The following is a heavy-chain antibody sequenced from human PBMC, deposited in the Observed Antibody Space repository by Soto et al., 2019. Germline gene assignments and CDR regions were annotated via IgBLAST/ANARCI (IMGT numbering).Heavy chain of an antibody. V-gene: IGHV4-39*01. D-gene: IGHD5-12*01. Sequence: SETLSLTCTGSGGSISSSSYYWGWIRQPPGKGLEWIGSIYYSGSTYYNPSLKSRVTISVDTSKNQFSLKLSSVTAADTAVYYCARQLYSGYDFGYYYGMDVWGQGTTVT. CDR1: GGSISSSSYY. CDR2: IYYSGST. CDR3: ARQLYSGYDFGYYYGMDV. J-gene: IGHJ6*02.